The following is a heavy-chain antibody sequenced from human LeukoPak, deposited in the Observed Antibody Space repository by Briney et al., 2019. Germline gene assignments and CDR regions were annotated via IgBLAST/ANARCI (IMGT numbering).Heavy chain of an antibody. CDR1: GGSISSYY. CDR2: IYTGGST. CDR3: ARLTRLSTSPDRYYLDY. Sequence: SETLSLTCTVSGGSISSYYWSWIRQPPGKGLEWIGYIYTGGSTNYNPSLKSRVTISVDTSKNQFSLKLSSVTAADSAVYYCARLTRLSTSPDRYYLDYWGQGTLVTVSS. J-gene: IGHJ4*02. V-gene: IGHV4-4*09. D-gene: IGHD6-6*01.